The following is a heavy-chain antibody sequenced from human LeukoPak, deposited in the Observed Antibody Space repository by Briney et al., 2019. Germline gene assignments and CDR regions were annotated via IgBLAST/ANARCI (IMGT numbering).Heavy chain of an antibody. CDR3: ARHHLGGAATPDY. V-gene: IGHV4-4*07. CDR1: GGSISTYY. Sequence: SETLSLTCTVSGGSISTYYWSWIRQPAGQGLEWIGRLFNSGTTNYNPSLKSRVTISGDTSNNQFSLKLTSVTAADTAVYYCARHHLGGAATPDYWGQGTLVTVSS. J-gene: IGHJ4*02. D-gene: IGHD2-15*01. CDR2: LFNSGTT.